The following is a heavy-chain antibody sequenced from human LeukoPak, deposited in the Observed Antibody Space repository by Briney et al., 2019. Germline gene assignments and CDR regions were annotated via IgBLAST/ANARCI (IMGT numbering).Heavy chain of an antibody. J-gene: IGHJ4*02. CDR1: GVTFSNYA. CDR3: ARPTPGEFSFLIDY. V-gene: IGHV3-30*01. D-gene: IGHD3-16*02. Sequence: PGRSLRLSCAASGVTFSNYAMHWVRQAPGQGLEWVAIISNDGSDERSADSVKGRFTISRDNSKNTLYLQMNSLRADDTAVYYCARPTPGEFSFLIDYWGQGTLVTVSS. CDR2: ISNDGSDE.